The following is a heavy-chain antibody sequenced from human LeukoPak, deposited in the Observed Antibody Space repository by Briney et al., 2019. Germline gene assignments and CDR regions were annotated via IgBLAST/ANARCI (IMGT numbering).Heavy chain of an antibody. Sequence: PGGSLRLSCAASGFTFSSYAMSWVRQAPGKGLEWVSAISGSGGSTYYADSVKGRFTISRDNSKNTLYLQMNSLRAEDTAVYYCAKEWVRWSIAAADSYYFDYWGQGTLVTVSS. J-gene: IGHJ4*02. D-gene: IGHD6-13*01. CDR1: GFTFSSYA. V-gene: IGHV3-23*01. CDR2: ISGSGGST. CDR3: AKEWVRWSIAAADSYYFDY.